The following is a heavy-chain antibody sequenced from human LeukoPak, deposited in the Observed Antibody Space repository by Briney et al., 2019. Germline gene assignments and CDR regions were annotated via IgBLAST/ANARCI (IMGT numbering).Heavy chain of an antibody. Sequence: ASVKVSCKASGYTFTSYGISWVRQAPGQGLEWMGWINPNSGGTNYAQKFQGRVTMTRDTSISTAYMELSRLRSDDTAVYYCAGGVNWNYGDYWGQGTLVTVSS. CDR3: AGGVNWNYGDY. J-gene: IGHJ4*02. V-gene: IGHV1-2*02. CDR2: INPNSGGT. CDR1: GYTFTSYG. D-gene: IGHD1-20*01.